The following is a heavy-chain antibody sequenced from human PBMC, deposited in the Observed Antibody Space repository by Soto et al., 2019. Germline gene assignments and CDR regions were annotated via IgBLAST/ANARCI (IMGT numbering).Heavy chain of an antibody. V-gene: IGHV4-61*08. CDR3: AVIRPFWSGYVDYYYYYMDV. CDR2: IYYSGST. CDR1: GDSISSGGYY. J-gene: IGHJ6*03. Sequence: PSETLSLTCTVSGDSISSGGYYWSWIRQHPGKGLEWIGYIYYSGSTNYNPSLKSRVTISVDTSKNQFSLKLSSVTAADAAVYYCAVIRPFWSGYVDYYYYYMDVWGKGTTVTVSS. D-gene: IGHD3-3*01.